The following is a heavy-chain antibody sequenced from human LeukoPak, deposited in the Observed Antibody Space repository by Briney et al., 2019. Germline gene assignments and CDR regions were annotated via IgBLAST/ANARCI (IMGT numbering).Heavy chain of an antibody. CDR1: GYTFTGYY. D-gene: IGHD3-10*01. Sequence: ASVKVSCKASGYTFTGYYMHWVRQAPGQGLEWMGWINPNSGGTNYAQKFQGRVTMTRDMSTSTVYMELSSLRSEDTPVYYCARASGFTMVRGVPKYNWFDPWGQGTLVTVPS. J-gene: IGHJ5*02. V-gene: IGHV1-2*02. CDR2: INPNSGGT. CDR3: ARASGFTMVRGVPKYNWFDP.